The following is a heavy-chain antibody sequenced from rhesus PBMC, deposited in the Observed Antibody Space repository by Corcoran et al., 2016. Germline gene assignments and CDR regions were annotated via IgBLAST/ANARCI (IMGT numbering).Heavy chain of an antibody. V-gene: IGHV5-20*02. D-gene: IGHD1-44*01. CDR2: VHPMMSET. Sequence: EVQLVQSGAEVKRPGESLKISCKTSVYSFTSYWISWVRQLPGKGLVWRGAVHPMMSETKYCQPCQRQVSLPADKSGATADWQWSSLRASDTATYYSARRGNNSRFDVWGPGVLVTVSS. CDR1: VYSFTSYW. CDR3: ARRGNNSRFDV. J-gene: IGHJ5-1*01.